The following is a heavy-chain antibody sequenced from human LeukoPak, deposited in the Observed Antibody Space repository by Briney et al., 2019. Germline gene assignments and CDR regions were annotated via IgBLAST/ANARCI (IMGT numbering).Heavy chain of an antibody. CDR2: IYYSGST. V-gene: IGHV4-59*02. D-gene: IGHD3-10*01. CDR1: GGSVSSYY. Sequence: PSETLSLTCTVSGGSVSSYYWSWIRQPPGKGLEWIGYIYYSGSTNYNPSLKSRVTISVDTSKNQFSLKLSSVTAADTAVYYCASFKDGSGSYDYWGQGTLVTVSS. CDR3: ASFKDGSGSYDY. J-gene: IGHJ4*02.